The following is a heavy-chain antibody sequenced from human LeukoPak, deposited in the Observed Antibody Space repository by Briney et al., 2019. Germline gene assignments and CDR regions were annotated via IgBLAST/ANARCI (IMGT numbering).Heavy chain of an antibody. CDR1: GYTFTGYY. CDR2: INPNSGGT. J-gene: IGHJ6*03. D-gene: IGHD2-15*01. Sequence: ASVKVSCKPSGYTFTGYYIQWVRQAPGQGLEWMGWINPNSGGTNYAQKFQGRVTTTRDTSITTAYMEVRRLTLDDTAVYYCARGVVAATFFYYMDVWGKGTTVTVSS. CDR3: ARGVVAATFFYYMDV. V-gene: IGHV1-2*02.